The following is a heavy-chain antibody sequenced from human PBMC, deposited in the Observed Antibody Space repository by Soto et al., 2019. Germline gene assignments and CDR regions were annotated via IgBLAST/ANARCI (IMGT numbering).Heavy chain of an antibody. J-gene: IGHJ4*02. Sequence: GWSLRISCAASGSTFSSYAVSGVRQAPGKGLEWVSAISGSGGSTYYADSVKGRFAISRDNSKNTLYLQMNSLRAEDTAVYYCARTRADDFWSGYYRTFDYWGQGTLVTVSS. V-gene: IGHV3-23*01. CDR1: GSTFSSYA. CDR2: ISGSGGST. CDR3: ARTRADDFWSGYYRTFDY. D-gene: IGHD3-3*01.